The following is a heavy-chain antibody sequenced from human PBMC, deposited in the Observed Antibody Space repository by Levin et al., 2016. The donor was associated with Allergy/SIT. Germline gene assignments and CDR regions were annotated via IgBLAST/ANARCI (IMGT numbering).Heavy chain of an antibody. Sequence: GESLKISCAASEVTVKDNYMGWVRQAPGKGLECVAVIYSGGTTYYADSVKGRFTVSRDTSTNTLHLQMNSLRTEDTAVYYCASLSCGDDDCYPDYFQHWGQGALVTVSS. CDR3: ASLSCGDDDCYPDYFQH. CDR1: EVTVKDNY. J-gene: IGHJ1*01. D-gene: IGHD2-21*02. CDR2: IYSGGTT. V-gene: IGHV3-53*01.